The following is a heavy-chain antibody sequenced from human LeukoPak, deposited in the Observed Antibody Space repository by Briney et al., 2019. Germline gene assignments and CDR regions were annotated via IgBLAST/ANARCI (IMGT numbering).Heavy chain of an antibody. CDR2: IIPIFGTA. Sequence: ASVKVSCKASGGTFSSYAISWVRQAPGQGLEWMGGIIPIFGTASYAQKFQGRVTITADESTSTAYMELSSLRSEDTAVYYCARDSRGVYGSGSYIWFDPWGQGTLVTVSS. J-gene: IGHJ5*02. D-gene: IGHD3-10*01. CDR1: GGTFSSYA. CDR3: ARDSRGVYGSGSYIWFDP. V-gene: IGHV1-69*01.